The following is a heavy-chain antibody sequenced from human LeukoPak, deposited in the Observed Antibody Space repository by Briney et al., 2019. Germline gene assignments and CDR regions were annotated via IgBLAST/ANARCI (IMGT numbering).Heavy chain of an antibody. J-gene: IGHJ4*02. CDR3: SSRGDGYNNFDY. Sequence: PGGSLRLSCAASGFTFSDSAMHWVRQASGKGLEWVGRIRSKDNSHATTYAESVKGRFTISRDDSKNTAYLQMNSLKTEDTALYYCSSRGDGYNNFDYWGQGTLVTVSS. V-gene: IGHV3-73*01. CDR1: GFTFSDSA. CDR2: IRSKDNSHAT. D-gene: IGHD5-24*01.